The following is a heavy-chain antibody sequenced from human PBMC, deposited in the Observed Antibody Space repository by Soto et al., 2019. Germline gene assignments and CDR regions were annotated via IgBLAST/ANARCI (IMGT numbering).Heavy chain of an antibody. J-gene: IGHJ6*02. CDR1: GFTFRDHA. CDR2: IWNDGSNK. V-gene: IGHV3-33*01. Sequence: QVQLVESGGGVVQPGRSLRLSCAASGFTFRDHAMHWVRQAPGKGREWLAIIWNDGSNKFYAGSVQGRFTNSRDNYNKTVYLQMNTLSAEDTAGYYCARALFPDVDIYAMDVWAQGTTVTVSS. CDR3: ARALFPDVDIYAMDV. D-gene: IGHD5-12*01.